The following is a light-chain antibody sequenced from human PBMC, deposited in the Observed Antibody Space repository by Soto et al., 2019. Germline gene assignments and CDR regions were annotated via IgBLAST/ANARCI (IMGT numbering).Light chain of an antibody. V-gene: IGKV3-20*01. CDR2: GAS. CDR3: QQYGGSPPYT. J-gene: IGKJ2*01. CDR1: QSVSSSY. Sequence: EIVLTQSPGTLSLSPGERTTLSYRASQSVSSSYLAWYQQKPGQAARLLISGASNRATGMPDTFSGSGSGAAFSLIISRLEHEDFAVYFCQQYGGSPPYTFGQGTKLEIK.